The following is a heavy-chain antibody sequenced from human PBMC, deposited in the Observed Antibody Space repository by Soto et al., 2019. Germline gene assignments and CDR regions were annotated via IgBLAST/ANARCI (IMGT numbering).Heavy chain of an antibody. Sequence: EVRLVESGGGLVQPGGSLRLSCAVSGFTFSSYSMNWVRQAPGKGLEWVSYISSSSSTIYYADSVKGQFTISRDNAKNSLYLQMNSLRDEDTAVYYCASTIAAAGGYWGQGTLVTVSS. CDR3: ASTIAAAGGY. D-gene: IGHD6-13*01. CDR1: GFTFSSYS. V-gene: IGHV3-48*02. CDR2: ISSSSSTI. J-gene: IGHJ4*02.